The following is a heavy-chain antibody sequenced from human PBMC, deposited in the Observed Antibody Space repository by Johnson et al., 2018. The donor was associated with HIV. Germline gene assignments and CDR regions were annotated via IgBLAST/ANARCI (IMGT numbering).Heavy chain of an antibody. J-gene: IGHJ3*01. D-gene: IGHD1-26*01. CDR2: ISSSGSTI. Sequence: QVQLVESGGGLVKPGGSLRLSCAASGFTFSDYYMSWIRQAPGKGLDWVSYISSSGSTIYYADSVKGRFTISRDNAKNSLYLQMNSLRVEDTAFYYCVRRDSGSLSFDLWGQGTMVTVSS. V-gene: IGHV3-11*01. CDR3: VRRDSGSLSFDL. CDR1: GFTFSDYY.